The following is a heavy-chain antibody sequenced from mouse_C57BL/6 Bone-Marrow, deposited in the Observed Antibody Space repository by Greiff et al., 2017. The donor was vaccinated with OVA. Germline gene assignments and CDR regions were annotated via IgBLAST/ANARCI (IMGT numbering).Heavy chain of an antibody. CDR1: GYTFTSYD. CDR3: AREGVNPYYFDY. Sequence: VQLVESGPELVKPGASVKLSCKASGYTFTSYDINWVKQRPGQGLEWIGLIYPRAGSTKYNEKFKGKATLTVYTSSSTAYMELHSLTSEDAAVYFCAREGVNPYYFDYWGQGTTLTVSS. CDR2: IYPRAGST. D-gene: IGHD2-5*01. V-gene: IGHV1-85*01. J-gene: IGHJ2*01.